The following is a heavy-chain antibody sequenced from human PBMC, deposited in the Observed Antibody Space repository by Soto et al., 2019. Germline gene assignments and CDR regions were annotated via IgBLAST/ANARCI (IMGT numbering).Heavy chain of an antibody. CDR1: GGSVRRGGYY. Sequence: SETPSLTCTVSGGSVRRGGYYWSWIRQPPGKGLEWIGYIYYSGSTSYNPSLKSRVTMAVDTSKRQFSLKLTSVTAADTAVYYCARYGGTYYVYWGQGALVTVSS. D-gene: IGHD1-26*01. CDR3: ARYGGTYYVY. CDR2: IYYSGST. J-gene: IGHJ4*02. V-gene: IGHV4-61*08.